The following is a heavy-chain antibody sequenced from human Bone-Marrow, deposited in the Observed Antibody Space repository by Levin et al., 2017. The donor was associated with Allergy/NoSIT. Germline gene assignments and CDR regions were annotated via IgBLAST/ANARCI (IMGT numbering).Heavy chain of an antibody. Sequence: SETLSLTCAVSGSSISSGYYWGWIRQPPGKGLEWIGSIYHSGSTYYNPSLKSRVTISVDTSKNQFSLKLSSVTAADTAVYYCAREDCSSTSCYGRRYNWFDPWGQGTLVTVSS. J-gene: IGHJ5*02. D-gene: IGHD2-2*01. V-gene: IGHV4-38-2*02. CDR1: GSSISSGYY. CDR2: IYHSGST. CDR3: AREDCSSTSCYGRRYNWFDP.